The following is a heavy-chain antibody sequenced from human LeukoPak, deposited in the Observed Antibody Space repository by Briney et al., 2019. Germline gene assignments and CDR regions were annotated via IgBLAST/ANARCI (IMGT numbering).Heavy chain of an antibody. CDR2: INHSGST. V-gene: IGHV4-34*01. CDR1: GGSFNGYY. D-gene: IGHD2-2*01. CDR3: ARDDDCSSTSCYYYGMDV. Sequence: SETLSLTCAVYGGSFNGYYWSWIRQPPGKGLEWIGEINHSGSTNYNPSLKSRVTISVDTSKNQFSLKLSSVTAADTAVYYCARDDDCSSTSCYYYGMDVWGQGTTVTVSS. J-gene: IGHJ6*02.